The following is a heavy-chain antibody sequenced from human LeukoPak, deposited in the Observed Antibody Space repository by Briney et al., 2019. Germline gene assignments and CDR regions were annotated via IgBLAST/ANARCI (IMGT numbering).Heavy chain of an antibody. J-gene: IGHJ4*02. CDR2: IYSGGST. CDR3: ASSSWTGAYFDY. D-gene: IGHD3/OR15-3a*01. Sequence: GGSLRLSCAASGFTVSSNYMSWVRQAPGKGLEWVSVIYSGGSTYYADSVKGRFTISRDNSKNTLYLQMNSLRAEDTAVYYCASSSWTGAYFDYWGQGTLVTVSS. CDR1: GFTVSSNY. V-gene: IGHV3-66*01.